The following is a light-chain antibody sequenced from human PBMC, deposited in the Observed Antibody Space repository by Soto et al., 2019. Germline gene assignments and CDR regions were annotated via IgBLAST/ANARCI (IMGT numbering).Light chain of an antibody. J-gene: IGLJ2*01. CDR1: SSDVGSYNR. CDR2: EVS. Sequence: QSALTQPPSVSGSPGQSVTISCTGTSSDVGSYNRVSWYQQPPGTAPKLLIYEVSNRPSGVPDRFSGSKSGNTASLTISGLQADDEADYYCNSYTSSSPVVFGGGTKVTVL. CDR3: NSYTSSSPVV. V-gene: IGLV2-18*02.